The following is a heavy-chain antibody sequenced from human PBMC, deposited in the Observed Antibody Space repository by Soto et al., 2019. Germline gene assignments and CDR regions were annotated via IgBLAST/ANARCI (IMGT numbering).Heavy chain of an antibody. CDR1: GFSFSSYE. CDR2: INPSGDGM. Sequence: VQLVESGGDLVQPGGSLSLSCAASGFSFSSYEMNWVRQAPGKGLEWVSYINPSGDGMHYAGSVKGRFTVSRDNVRNSLHLQMNRLRVEDTAVYYSVRDAGFAYSDSTFDHWGLGTLVTVSS. D-gene: IGHD3-16*01. V-gene: IGHV3-48*03. J-gene: IGHJ4*02. CDR3: VRDAGFAYSDSTFDH.